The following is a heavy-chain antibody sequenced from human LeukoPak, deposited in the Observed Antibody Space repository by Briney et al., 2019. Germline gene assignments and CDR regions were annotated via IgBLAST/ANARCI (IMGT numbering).Heavy chain of an antibody. CDR2: ISESGGST. CDR3: ACERWDTAIFYMDV. V-gene: IGHV3-23*01. D-gene: IGHD5-18*01. Sequence: GGSLTLSCAVSGFPFSSYAMSWLRQSPGEGVEGLSAISESGGSTYHADSVKGRFTISRDNAKNPLYLKINNLRAEDTALYYCACERWDTAIFYMDVWGKGTTVTVSS. CDR1: GFPFSSYA. J-gene: IGHJ6*03.